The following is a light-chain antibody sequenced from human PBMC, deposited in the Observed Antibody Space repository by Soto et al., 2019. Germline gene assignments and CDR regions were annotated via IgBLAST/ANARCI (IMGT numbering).Light chain of an antibody. CDR1: SSNIGAGYD. CDR3: QSYDSSLSGRVV. J-gene: IGLJ2*01. V-gene: IGLV1-40*01. Sequence: QSVLTQPRSVSGAPGQRVTISCTGRSSNIGAGYDVHWYQQLPGTAPKLLIYGNSNRPSGVPDRFSGSKSGTSASLAITGLQAEDEADYYCQSYDSSLSGRVVFGGGTKVTVL. CDR2: GNS.